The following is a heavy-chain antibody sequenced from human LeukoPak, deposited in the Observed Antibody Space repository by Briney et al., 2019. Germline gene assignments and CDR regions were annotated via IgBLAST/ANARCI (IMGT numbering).Heavy chain of an antibody. CDR3: ATYSSGRRGYYFDS. CDR2: SYSGNTT. Sequence: GGSLRLSCAASGFTVSSNYMSWGRQAPGKGLEWVAISYSGNTTYCADSVRGRFTISRDKSKNRLHLQMNSLRAEDTAVYYCATYSSGRRGYYFDSWGQGTLVTVSS. CDR1: GFTVSSNY. V-gene: IGHV3-66*01. D-gene: IGHD6-19*01. J-gene: IGHJ4*02.